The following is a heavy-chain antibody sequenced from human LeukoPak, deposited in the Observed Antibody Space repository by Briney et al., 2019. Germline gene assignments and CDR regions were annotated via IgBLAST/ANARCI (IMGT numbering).Heavy chain of an antibody. CDR3: ARGSGSSWFDV. J-gene: IGHJ5*02. CDR1: GYTFTGNY. V-gene: IGHV1-2*02. CDR2: INANSGGT. Sequence: ASVKVSCKASGYTFTGNYMHWVQQAPGQGLEWMGWINANSGGTKYAQKFQGRVTMTRDTSISTAYMELSSLRSDDTAVYYCARGSGSSWFDVWGQGTLVTVSS. D-gene: IGHD3-10*01.